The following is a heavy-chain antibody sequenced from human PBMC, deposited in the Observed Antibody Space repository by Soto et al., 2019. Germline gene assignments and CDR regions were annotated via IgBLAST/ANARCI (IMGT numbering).Heavy chain of an antibody. CDR3: ARLNRGFWSGYYVNYFDY. CDR2: INPNSGGT. V-gene: IGHV1-2*04. D-gene: IGHD3-3*01. Sequence: ASVKVSCKASGYTFSDYYLHWVRQAPGQGLEWMGWINPNSGGTNYAQKFQGWVTMTRDTSTSTAYLELTRLTSDDTAVYYCARLNRGFWSGYYVNYFDYWDQGTLVTVSS. J-gene: IGHJ4*02. CDR1: GYTFSDYY.